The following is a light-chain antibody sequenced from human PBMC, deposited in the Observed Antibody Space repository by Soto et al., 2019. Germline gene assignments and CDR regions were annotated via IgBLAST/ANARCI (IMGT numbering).Light chain of an antibody. J-gene: IGKJ1*01. Sequence: IVLTQAPGTLSPSPGERSTLSCKASQSVSNNYLAWYQQKPGXAPXXLIYGASNRATGIPDRFSGSGSGTDFTLTISRLEPEDFAVYYCQQYGSSGTFGQGTKVDIK. V-gene: IGKV3-20*01. CDR1: QSVSNNY. CDR2: GAS. CDR3: QQYGSSGT.